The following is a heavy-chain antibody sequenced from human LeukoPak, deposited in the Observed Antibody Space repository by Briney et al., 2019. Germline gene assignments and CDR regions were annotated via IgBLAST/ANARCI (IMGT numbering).Heavy chain of an antibody. Sequence: VASVTVSCKATGYTFTSYGISWVRQAPGQGLEWMGWISAYNGNTNYAQKLQGRVTMTTDTSTSTAYMELRSLRSDDTAVYYCARNYDSSGWDPQNWFDPWGQGTLVTVS. V-gene: IGHV1-18*01. CDR1: GYTFTSYG. CDR2: ISAYNGNT. J-gene: IGHJ5*02. D-gene: IGHD3-22*01. CDR3: ARNYDSSGWDPQNWFDP.